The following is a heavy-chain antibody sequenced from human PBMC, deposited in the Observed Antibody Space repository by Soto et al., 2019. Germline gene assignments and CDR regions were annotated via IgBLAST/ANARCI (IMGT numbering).Heavy chain of an antibody. D-gene: IGHD3-10*01. Sequence: ESGGGLVQPGRSLRLSCAASGFTFDDYAIHWVRQAPGRGLEWVAGISWNGAIIGYADSVKGRFTISRDNAKNSLHLQMNSLRSEDTALYYCANLPLYGSGFDCWGQGTLVTVSS. V-gene: IGHV3-9*01. CDR3: ANLPLYGSGFDC. CDR1: GFTFDDYA. CDR2: ISWNGAII. J-gene: IGHJ4*02.